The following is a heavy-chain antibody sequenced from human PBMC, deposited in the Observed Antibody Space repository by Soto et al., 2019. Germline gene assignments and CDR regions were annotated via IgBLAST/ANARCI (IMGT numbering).Heavy chain of an antibody. J-gene: IGHJ6*02. D-gene: IGHD1-26*01. CDR2: ISTYNGDT. Sequence: QVQLVQSGPEVKKPGASVKVSCEASGYTFTTSGISWVRQAPGQVLEWMGWISTYNGDTNSAQKFQGRVTMTADTSTGTVYMELMSLKSDDTAVYYCARQGSWPYYYYGLDVWGQGPTVTVSS. V-gene: IGHV1-18*01. CDR3: ARQGSWPYYYYGLDV. CDR1: GYTFTTSG.